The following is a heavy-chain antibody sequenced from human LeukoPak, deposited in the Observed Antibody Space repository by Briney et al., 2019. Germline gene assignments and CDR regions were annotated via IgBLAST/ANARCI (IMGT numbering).Heavy chain of an antibody. D-gene: IGHD6-19*01. Sequence: SETLSLTCTVSGGSISSSSYYWGWIRQPPGKGLEWIGEINHSGSTNYNPSLKSRVTISVDTSKNQFSLKLSSVTAADTAVYYCARHPEQWLVRFWRENWFDPWGQGTLVTVSS. CDR3: ARHPEQWLVRFWRENWFDP. CDR1: GGSISSSSYY. V-gene: IGHV4-39*01. CDR2: INHSGST. J-gene: IGHJ5*02.